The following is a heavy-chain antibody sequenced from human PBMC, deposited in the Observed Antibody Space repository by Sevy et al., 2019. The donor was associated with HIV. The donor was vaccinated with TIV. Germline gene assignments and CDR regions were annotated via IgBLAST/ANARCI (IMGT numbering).Heavy chain of an antibody. J-gene: IGHJ5*01. CDR1: GFTFSAYN. V-gene: IGHV3-48*01. CDR2: ISSSSGTI. Sequence: GGSLRLSCAASGFTFSAYNMNWVRQAPGKGLEWVSYISSSSGTIYYADSVKGQFTISRDNAKSSLYLQMNGLRAEDTAVYYCARAGGDCYSKNECWFVSWGQGTLVTVSS. D-gene: IGHD2-21*01. CDR3: ARAGGDCYSKNECWFVS.